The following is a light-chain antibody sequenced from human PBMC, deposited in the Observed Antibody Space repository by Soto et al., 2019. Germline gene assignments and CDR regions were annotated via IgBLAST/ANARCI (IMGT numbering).Light chain of an antibody. CDR3: QQYNNYPWT. CDR2: KAS. CDR1: QNIINW. J-gene: IGKJ1*01. Sequence: DIQMTQSPSTLSASVGDRVTITCRASQNIINWLAWYQQKPGKAPNLLIYKASSLESGVPSRFSGGGSETEFTLTSSSLQPDDFATSYCQQYNNYPWTFGQGTKVEIK. V-gene: IGKV1-5*03.